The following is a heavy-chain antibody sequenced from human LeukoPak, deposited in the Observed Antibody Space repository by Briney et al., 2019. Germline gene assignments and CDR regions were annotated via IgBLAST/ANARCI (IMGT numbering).Heavy chain of an antibody. Sequence: GGSLRLSCAASGFTVSSNYMSWVRQAPGKGLEWVSVIYSGGSTYYADSVKGRLTISRDNSKNTLYLQMNSLRAEDTAVYYCARESVVVTAIISWGQGTLVTVSS. J-gene: IGHJ4*02. D-gene: IGHD2-21*02. V-gene: IGHV3-66*01. CDR3: ARESVVVTAIIS. CDR2: IYSGGST. CDR1: GFTVSSNY.